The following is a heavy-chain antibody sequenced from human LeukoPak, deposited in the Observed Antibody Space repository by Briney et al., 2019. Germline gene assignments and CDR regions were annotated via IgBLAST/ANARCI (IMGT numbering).Heavy chain of an antibody. CDR3: ARWDYYDSRTFDI. CDR2: ISIYNGKI. J-gene: IGHJ3*02. V-gene: IGHV1-18*01. D-gene: IGHD3-22*01. Sequence: ASVKVSCKASGYTFTSYGISWVRQAPGQGLEWMGWISIYNGKINYAQKFQGRVTMTTDTSASTAYMELRSLRSDDTAVYYCARWDYYDSRTFDIWGQGTMVTVS. CDR1: GYTFTSYG.